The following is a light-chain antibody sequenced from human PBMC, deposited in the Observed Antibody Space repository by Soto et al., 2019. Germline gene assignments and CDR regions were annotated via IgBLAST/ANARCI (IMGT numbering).Light chain of an antibody. V-gene: IGKV2-28*01. CDR2: LGS. J-gene: IGKJ5*01. CDR3: MQALQTPIT. Sequence: DIVMTQSPLSLPVTPGEPASISCRSSQSLLHSNGFIYLDWYLQKPGQSPQLLISLGSDRASGVPERFSGSGSGTDFTLKISRVEAEDVGVYFCMQALQTPITFGQGTRLEIK. CDR1: QSLLHSNGFIY.